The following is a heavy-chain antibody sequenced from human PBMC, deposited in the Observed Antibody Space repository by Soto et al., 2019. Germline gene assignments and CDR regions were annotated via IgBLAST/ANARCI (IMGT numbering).Heavy chain of an antibody. CDR1: GYTFTSYA. D-gene: IGHD2-21*02. CDR3: ARSIVVVTALDY. J-gene: IGHJ4*02. V-gene: IGHV1-3*05. CDR2: INAGNGNT. Sequence: QVQLVQSGAEEKKPGASVKVSCKASGYTFTSYAMHWVRQAPGQRLEWMGWINAGNGNTKNSQKFKGRVTITRDTAASTAYMELSSLRSEDTAVYYCARSIVVVTALDYWGQGTLGTVSS.